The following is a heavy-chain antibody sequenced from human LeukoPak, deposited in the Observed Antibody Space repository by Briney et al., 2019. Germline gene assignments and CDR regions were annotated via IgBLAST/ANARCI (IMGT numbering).Heavy chain of an antibody. Sequence: PGGSLRLSCAASGFTFSSYAMSWVRQAPGKGLEWVSAISGSGGSTYYADSVKGRFTISRDNSKNTLYLQMNSLRAEDTAVYYCAKDGKFAYSSSWYYWGQGTLVTVSS. CDR2: ISGSGGST. CDR1: GFTFSSYA. V-gene: IGHV3-23*01. D-gene: IGHD6-13*01. J-gene: IGHJ4*02. CDR3: AKDGKFAYSSSWYY.